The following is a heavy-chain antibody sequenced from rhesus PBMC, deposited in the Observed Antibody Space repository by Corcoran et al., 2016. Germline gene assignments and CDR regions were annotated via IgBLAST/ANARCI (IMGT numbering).Heavy chain of an antibody. D-gene: IGHD2-33*01. CDR3: AGEESGGGSFDH. J-gene: IGHJ4*01. V-gene: IGHV1-180*01. CDR2: ILPYTGTI. Sequence: QVQILQSGAEIKQPGASVKLSCQASGYPFTTYHIPWVKQAPGQGLELIGLILPYTGTITYSVRFRGRVTISADTSTNTAYMELSSLTFEDTAVYYCAGEESGGGSFDHWGQGVLVTVSS. CDR1: GYPFTTYH.